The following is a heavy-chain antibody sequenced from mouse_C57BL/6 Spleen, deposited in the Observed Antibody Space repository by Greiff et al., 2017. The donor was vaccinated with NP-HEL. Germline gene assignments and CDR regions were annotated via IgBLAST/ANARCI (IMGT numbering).Heavy chain of an antibody. V-gene: IGHV1-81*01. CDR3: ARWEYGYDYYAMDY. Sequence: QVQLQQSGAELARPGASVKLSCTASGYTFTSYGISWVKQSTGQGLEWIGEIYPRSGNTYYNEKFKGKATLTADKSSSTAYMELRSLTSEDSAVYFCARWEYGYDYYAMDYWGQGTSVTVSS. D-gene: IGHD2-2*01. CDR2: IYPRSGNT. CDR1: GYTFTSYG. J-gene: IGHJ4*01.